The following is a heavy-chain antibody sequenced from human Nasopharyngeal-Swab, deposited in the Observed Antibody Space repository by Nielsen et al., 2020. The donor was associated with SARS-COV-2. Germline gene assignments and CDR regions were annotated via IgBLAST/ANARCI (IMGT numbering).Heavy chain of an antibody. Sequence: VRQAPGKGLVWVSRINSAGSSTTYADSVKGRFTISRDNAKNTLYLQMNSLRAEDTAVYYCARDYYDYVWGSYRYLGYFDYWGQGTLVTVSS. V-gene: IGHV3-74*01. CDR2: INSAGSST. CDR3: ARDYYDYVWGSYRYLGYFDY. D-gene: IGHD3-16*02. J-gene: IGHJ4*02.